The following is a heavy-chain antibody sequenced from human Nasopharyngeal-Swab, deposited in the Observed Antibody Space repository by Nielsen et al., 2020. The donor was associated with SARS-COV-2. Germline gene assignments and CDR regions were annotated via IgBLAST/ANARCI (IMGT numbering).Heavy chain of an antibody. CDR1: GYTFRIYY. CDR3: ARDLDPATAGALDI. D-gene: IGHD2-2*01. J-gene: IGHJ3*02. CDR2: INPSGGQT. V-gene: IGHV1-46*01. Sequence: ASVKVSCKASGYTFRIYYMHWVRQAPGQGLEWMGLINPSGGQTTYAQKFQGRVTMTRDTSTSTVYMELSSLRSEDTAVYYCARDLDPATAGALDIWGQGTMVTVFS.